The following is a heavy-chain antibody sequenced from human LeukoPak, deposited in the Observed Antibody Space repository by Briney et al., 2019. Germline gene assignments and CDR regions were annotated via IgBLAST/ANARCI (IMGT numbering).Heavy chain of an antibody. CDR1: GYTLTELS. CDR2: FDPEDGET. J-gene: IGHJ4*02. CDR3: ATVPYGDYVPLFDY. V-gene: IGHV1-24*01. Sequence: ASVKVSCKVSGYTLTELSMHWVRQAPGKGLEWMGGFDPEDGETIYAQEFQGRVTMTEDTSTDTAYMELSSLRSEDTAVYYCATVPYGDYVPLFDYWGQGTLVTVSS. D-gene: IGHD4-17*01.